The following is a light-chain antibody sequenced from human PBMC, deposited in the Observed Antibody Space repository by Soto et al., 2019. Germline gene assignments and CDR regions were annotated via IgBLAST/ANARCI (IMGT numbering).Light chain of an antibody. J-gene: IGKJ4*01. V-gene: IGKV3-20*01. CDR3: QQYGSSPLT. CDR1: QSVRSNY. Sequence: EIVLTQSPDTLSLSPGERATLSCRASQSVRSNYLAWYQQKPGQAPRFLIYDASSRATGIPDRFSGSGSGTDFTLTNSRLEPEYFAVYYCQQYGSSPLTFVGGTKVEIK. CDR2: DAS.